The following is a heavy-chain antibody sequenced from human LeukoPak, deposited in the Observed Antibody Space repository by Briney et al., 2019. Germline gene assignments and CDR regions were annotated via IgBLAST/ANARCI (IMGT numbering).Heavy chain of an antibody. CDR2: INPSGGST. CDR3: AREWRSRYCSSTSCYPVLCMDV. CDR1: GYTFTSYY. Sequence: ASVKVSCKASGYTFTSYYMHWVRQAPGQGLEWMGIINPSGGSTSYAQKFQGRVTMTRDMSTSTVYMELSSLRSEDTAVYYCAREWRSRYCSSTSCYPVLCMDVWGKGTTVTISS. V-gene: IGHV1-46*01. D-gene: IGHD2-2*01. J-gene: IGHJ6*03.